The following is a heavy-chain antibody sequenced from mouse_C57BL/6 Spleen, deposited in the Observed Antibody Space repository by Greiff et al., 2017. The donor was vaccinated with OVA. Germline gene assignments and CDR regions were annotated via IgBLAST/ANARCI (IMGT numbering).Heavy chain of an antibody. Sequence: VQLQQPGTDLVKPGASVKLSCKASGYTFTSYWMHWVKQRPGQGLEWIGNINPSNGGTNYNEKFKSKATLTVDKSSSTAYMQLSSLTSEDSAVYYCARSFYYGGRYYFDYWGQGTTLTVSS. CDR3: ARSFYYGGRYYFDY. CDR2: INPSNGGT. CDR1: GYTFTSYW. J-gene: IGHJ2*01. V-gene: IGHV1-53*01. D-gene: IGHD1-1*01.